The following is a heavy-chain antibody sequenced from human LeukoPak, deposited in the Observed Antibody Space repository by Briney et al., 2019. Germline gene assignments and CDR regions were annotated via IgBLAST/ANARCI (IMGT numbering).Heavy chain of an antibody. J-gene: IGHJ4*02. CDR3: AKRGVVIRVILVGFHKEAYYFDS. CDR1: GFTFSSHA. CDR2: IRGSGGRT. Sequence: GGSLRLSCAASGFTFSSHAMTWVRQASGKGLEWVSSIRGSGGRTNYADSVKGRFTISRDNPKNTLYLQMNSLRAEDTAVYFCAKRGVVIRVILVGFHKEAYYFDSWGQGALVTVSS. V-gene: IGHV3-23*01. D-gene: IGHD3-22*01.